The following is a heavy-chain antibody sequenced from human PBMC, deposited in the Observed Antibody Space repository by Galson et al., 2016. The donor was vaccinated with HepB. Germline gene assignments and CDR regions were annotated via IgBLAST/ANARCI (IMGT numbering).Heavy chain of an antibody. CDR1: DFTFSGRW. CDR2: INADGTST. J-gene: IGHJ6*02. D-gene: IGHD2-21*02. Sequence: SLRLSCAASDFTFSGRWMHWVRQVPGKGLVWVSYINADGTSTTYADSVKGRFTISRDNAKNTVHLQMNSLRAEDTAIYYCTRDDSYGLDAWGQGTTVTVSS. V-gene: IGHV3-74*01. CDR3: TRDDSYGLDA.